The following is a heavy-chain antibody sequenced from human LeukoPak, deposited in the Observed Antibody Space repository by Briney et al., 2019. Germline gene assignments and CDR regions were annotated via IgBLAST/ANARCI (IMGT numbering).Heavy chain of an antibody. V-gene: IGHV3-7*01. D-gene: IGHD5-12*01. CDR1: GFTFSTSW. CDR2: IKEDGSKK. Sequence: GGSLRLSCAASGFTFSTSWMTWVRQAPGKGLEWVANIKEDGSKKNHVDSLKGRFTISRDNAKNSLYLQINSLRAEDTAVYYCARDSAYNAFDIWGQGTMVTVSS. J-gene: IGHJ3*02. CDR3: ARDSAYNAFDI.